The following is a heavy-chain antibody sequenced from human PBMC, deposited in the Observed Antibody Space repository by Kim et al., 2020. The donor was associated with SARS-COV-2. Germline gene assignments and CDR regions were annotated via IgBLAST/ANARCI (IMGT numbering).Heavy chain of an antibody. V-gene: IGHV4-59*08. D-gene: IGHD3-16*01. Sequence: SETLSLTCTVSGGSMSSYYWSWIRQSPGKGLEWIGYIYFSGSTTYSPSFKSRVTISVDTSKNQFSLNLTSVTAADTAVYYCASLNWTYVLTYYFYGLDV. CDR1: GGSMSSYY. J-gene: IGHJ6*01. CDR3: ASLNWTYVLTYYFYGLDV. CDR2: IYFSGST.